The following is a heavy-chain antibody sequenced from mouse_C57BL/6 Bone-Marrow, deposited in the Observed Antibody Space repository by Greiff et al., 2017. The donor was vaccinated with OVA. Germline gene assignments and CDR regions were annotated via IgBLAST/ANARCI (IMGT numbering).Heavy chain of an antibody. CDR2: IDPEDGDT. V-gene: IGHV14-1*01. CDR3: TTDGYYLFAY. CDR1: GFNIKDYY. D-gene: IGHD2-3*01. Sequence: EVKLQESGAELVRPGASVKLSCTASGFNIKDYYMHWVKQRPEQGLEWIGRIDPEDGDTEYAPKFQGKATMTADPSSNTAYLQLSSLTSEDTAVYYCTTDGYYLFAYWGQGTLVTVSA. J-gene: IGHJ3*01.